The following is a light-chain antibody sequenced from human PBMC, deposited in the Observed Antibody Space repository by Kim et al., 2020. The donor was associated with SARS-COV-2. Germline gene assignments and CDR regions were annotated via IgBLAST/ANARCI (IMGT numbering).Light chain of an antibody. CDR1: QDIRSY. J-gene: IGKJ2*01. CDR2: DAS. V-gene: IGKV1-33*01. CDR3: QQYEHVPYT. Sequence: TSVGDAVTITCQASQDIRSYLNWYQQKPGKPPKVLIYDASKLKPGVPSRFSGSGSGTHFTFTISSLQPEDIATYYCQQYEHVPYTFGQGTKLEIK.